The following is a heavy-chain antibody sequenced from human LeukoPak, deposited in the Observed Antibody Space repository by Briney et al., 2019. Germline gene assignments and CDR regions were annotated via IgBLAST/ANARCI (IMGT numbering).Heavy chain of an antibody. D-gene: IGHD3-16*01. CDR1: GFPFSSHW. V-gene: IGHV3-74*01. Sequence: PGGSLRLSCAASGFPFSSHWMQWVRQAPGEGLVGVSRINGDGASTAYADSVRGRFTISRDNAKNTLYLQMNSLRADDTAVYYCARGAYAWQDCWGQGILVTVSS. CDR3: ARGAYAWQDC. CDR2: INGDGAST. J-gene: IGHJ4*02.